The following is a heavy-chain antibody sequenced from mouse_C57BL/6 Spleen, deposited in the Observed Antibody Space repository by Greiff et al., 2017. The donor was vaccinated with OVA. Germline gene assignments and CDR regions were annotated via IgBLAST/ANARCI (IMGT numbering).Heavy chain of an antibody. D-gene: IGHD2-10*02. Sequence: VQLQQSGPELVKPGASVKMSCKASGYTFTDYNMHWVKQSHGKSLEWIGYINPNNGGTSYNQKFKGKATLTVNKSSSTAYMELRSLTSEDSAVYYCARGKYQRDYAMDYWGQGTSVTVSS. CDR2: INPNNGGT. J-gene: IGHJ4*01. V-gene: IGHV1-22*01. CDR1: GYTFTDYN. CDR3: ARGKYQRDYAMDY.